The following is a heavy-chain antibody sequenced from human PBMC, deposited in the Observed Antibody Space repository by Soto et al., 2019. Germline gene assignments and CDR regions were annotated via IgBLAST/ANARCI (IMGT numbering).Heavy chain of an antibody. CDR3: ARERTQLWLHYYYGMDV. Sequence: QVQLQESGPGLVKPSQTLSLTCTVSGGSISSGGYYWSWIRQHPGKGLEWIGYIYYSGSTYYNPSLKSRVTISVDTSKNQFSLKLSSVTAADTAVYYCARERTQLWLHYYYGMDVWGQGTTVTVSS. CDR2: IYYSGST. CDR1: GGSISSGGYY. D-gene: IGHD5-18*01. J-gene: IGHJ6*02. V-gene: IGHV4-31*03.